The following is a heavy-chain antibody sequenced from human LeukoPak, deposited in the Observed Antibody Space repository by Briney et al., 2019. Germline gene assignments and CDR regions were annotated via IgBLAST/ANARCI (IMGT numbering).Heavy chain of an antibody. CDR2: INHSGST. CDR3: ARCLISIYGTLKWFDP. D-gene: IGHD3-10*01. Sequence: PSETLSLTCAVYGGSFSGYYWSWIRQPPGKGLEWIGEINHSGSTNYNPSLKSRVTISVDTSKNQFSLKLSSVTAADTAVYYCARCLISIYGTLKWFDPWGQGTLVTVSS. J-gene: IGHJ5*02. V-gene: IGHV4-34*01. CDR1: GGSFSGYY.